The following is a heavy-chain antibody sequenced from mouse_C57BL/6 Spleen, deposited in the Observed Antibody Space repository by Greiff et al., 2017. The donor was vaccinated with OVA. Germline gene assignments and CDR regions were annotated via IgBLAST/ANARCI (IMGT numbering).Heavy chain of an antibody. CDR2: TSSGSSTI. D-gene: IGHD1-1*01. V-gene: IGHV5-17*01. J-gene: IGHJ2*01. CDR3: ARDYGSSSDY. Sequence: EVQVVESGGGLVKPGGSLKLSCAASGFTFSDYGMHWVRQAPEKGLEWVAYTSSGSSTIYYADTVTGRFTISRDNAKNTLFLEMTSLRSEDTAMYYCARDYGSSSDYWGQGTTLTVSS. CDR1: GFTFSDYG.